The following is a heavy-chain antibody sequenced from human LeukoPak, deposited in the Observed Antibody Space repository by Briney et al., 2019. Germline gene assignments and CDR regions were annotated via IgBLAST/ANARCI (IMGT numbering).Heavy chain of an antibody. CDR1: GFPFSSYG. V-gene: IGHV3-21*04. Sequence: GGSLRLSCAASGFPFSSYGMHWVRQAPGKGLEWVSSISSSSSYIYYADSVKGRFTISRDNSEKTVYLQMNSLTVEDTAVYYCAKDIDWLAFEDWGQGTLVTVSS. CDR3: AKDIDWLAFED. J-gene: IGHJ4*02. D-gene: IGHD6-19*01. CDR2: ISSSSSYI.